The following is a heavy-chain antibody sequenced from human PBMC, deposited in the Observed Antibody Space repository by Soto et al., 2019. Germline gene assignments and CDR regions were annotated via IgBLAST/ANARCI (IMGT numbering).Heavy chain of an antibody. V-gene: IGHV3-23*01. J-gene: IGHJ3*02. CDR2: ISGSGGST. D-gene: IGHD3-22*01. CDR1: GFTFSSYA. CDR3: AKADYYDSSGYYGVDAFDI. Sequence: PGGSLRLSCAASGFTFSSYAMSWVRQAPGKGLEWVSAISGSGGSTYYADSVKGRFTISRDNSKNTLYLQMNSLRAEDTAVYYCAKADYYDSSGYYGVDAFDIWGQGTMVTVSS.